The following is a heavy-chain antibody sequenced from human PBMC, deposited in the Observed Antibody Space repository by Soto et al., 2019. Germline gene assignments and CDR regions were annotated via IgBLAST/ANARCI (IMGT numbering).Heavy chain of an antibody. D-gene: IGHD3-10*01. CDR2: INPNSGGT. J-gene: IGHJ6*02. CDR1: GYPFTGYY. CDR3: ARGGSLWFGELSAYYYGMDV. V-gene: IGHV1-2*04. Sequence: ASVKVSCKASGYPFTGYYMHWVRQAPGQGLEWMGWINPNSGGTNYAQKFQGWVTMTRDTSISTAYMELSRLRSDDTAVYYCARGGSLWFGELSAYYYGMDVWGQGTTVTVSS.